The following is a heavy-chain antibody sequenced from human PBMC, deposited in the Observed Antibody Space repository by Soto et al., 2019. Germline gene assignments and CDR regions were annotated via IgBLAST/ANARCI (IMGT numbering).Heavy chain of an antibody. V-gene: IGHV4-59*01. Sequence: SETLSLTCTVSGGSISSYYWSWIRQPPGKGLEWIGYIYYSGSTNYNPSLKSRVTISVDTSKNQFSLKLSSVTAADTAVYYCARGVAYDFWSGYPIDAFDIWGQGTMVTVSS. CDR2: IYYSGST. CDR1: GGSISSYY. D-gene: IGHD3-3*01. CDR3: ARGVAYDFWSGYPIDAFDI. J-gene: IGHJ3*02.